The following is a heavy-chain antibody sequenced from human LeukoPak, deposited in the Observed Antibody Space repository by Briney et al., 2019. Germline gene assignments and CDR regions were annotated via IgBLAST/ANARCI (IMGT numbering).Heavy chain of an antibody. CDR2: IYYSGST. CDR3: ARSGTSSRIFDY. V-gene: IGHV4-28*01. D-gene: IGHD2-2*01. J-gene: IGHJ4*02. Sequence: PSHTLSPTCAVSGYSISSSNWWGWIRQPPGKGLEWIGYIYYSGSTYYNPSLKSRVTMSVDTSKNQFSLKLSSVTDVDTAVYFCARSGTSSRIFDYWGQGTLVTVSS. CDR1: GYSISSSNW.